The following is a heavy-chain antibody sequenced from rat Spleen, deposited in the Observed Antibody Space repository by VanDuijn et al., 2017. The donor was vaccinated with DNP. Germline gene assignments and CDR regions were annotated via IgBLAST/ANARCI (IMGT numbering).Heavy chain of an antibody. J-gene: IGHJ4*01. V-gene: IGHV2S75*01. Sequence: QVQLKESGPVLVQASETLSLTCTVSGFSLTNYGVIWVRQSPGKGLEWMGIIWGDGNTDYNSALKSRLSINRDTYKSQVFLKMNSLQTDDTAIYYCTRESWGYVMDAWGQGASVTVSS. CDR2: IWGDGNT. CDR1: GFSLTNYG. D-gene: IGHD5-1*01. CDR3: TRESWGYVMDA.